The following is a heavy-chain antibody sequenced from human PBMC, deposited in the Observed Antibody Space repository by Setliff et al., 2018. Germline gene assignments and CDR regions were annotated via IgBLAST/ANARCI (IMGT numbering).Heavy chain of an antibody. CDR3: ARGRPTANPYYYYYMDV. J-gene: IGHJ6*03. CDR1: GFTFSYAW. Sequence: GGSLRLSCAVSGFTFSYAWMHWVRQAPGKGLEWVAHISYSSGSISYADSVKGRFTITRDTSASTAYMDLSSLRSDDMAVYYCARGRPTANPYYYYYMDVWGKGTTVTVSS. V-gene: IGHV3-48*01. D-gene: IGHD4-4*01. CDR2: ISYSSGSI.